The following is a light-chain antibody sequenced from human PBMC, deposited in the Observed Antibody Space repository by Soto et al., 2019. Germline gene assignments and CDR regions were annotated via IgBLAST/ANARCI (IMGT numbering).Light chain of an antibody. CDR2: GES. CDR1: QAISNY. V-gene: IGKV1-27*01. CDR3: QKYYGAPWA. Sequence: DIQMTQSPSSLSASVGDRVTITCRASQAISNYLAWFQQKPGKVPKLLIYGESTLLSQVPSRFSGSGSGTDFTLTISSLQPEDVATYYCQKYYGAPWAFGQGTKVVIK. J-gene: IGKJ1*01.